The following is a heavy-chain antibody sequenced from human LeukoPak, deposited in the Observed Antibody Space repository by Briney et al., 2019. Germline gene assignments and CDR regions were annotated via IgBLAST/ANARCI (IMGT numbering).Heavy chain of an antibody. CDR2: INPNSGGT. D-gene: IGHD2-15*01. V-gene: IGHV1-2*02. J-gene: IGHJ4*02. Sequence: ASVKVSCKASGYTFTGYYMHWVRQAPGQGLEWMGWINPNSGGTNYAQKFQGRVTMTRDTSISTAYMELSGLRSDDTAVYYCARDSIYCSGGSCYETSPDYWGQGTLVTVSS. CDR3: ARDSIYCSGGSCYETSPDY. CDR1: GYTFTGYY.